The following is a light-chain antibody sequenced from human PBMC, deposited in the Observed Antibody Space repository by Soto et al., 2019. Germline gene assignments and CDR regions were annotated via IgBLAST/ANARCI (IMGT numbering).Light chain of an antibody. CDR2: LNSDGSH. Sequence: QPVLTQSPSASASLGASVKLTCTLSSGHSSYAIAWHQQQPEKGPRYLMKLNSDGSHSKGGGIPDRFSGSSSGAERYLTISSLQSEDEADYYCQTWGTGGVFGGGTKLTVL. CDR3: QTWGTGGV. J-gene: IGLJ2*01. V-gene: IGLV4-69*01. CDR1: SGHSSYA.